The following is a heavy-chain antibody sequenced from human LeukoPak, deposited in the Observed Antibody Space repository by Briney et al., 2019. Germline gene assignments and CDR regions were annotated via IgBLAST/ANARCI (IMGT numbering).Heavy chain of an antibody. J-gene: IGHJ4*02. CDR3: ARRGYYDSSGAFDY. D-gene: IGHD3-22*01. V-gene: IGHV4-59*08. CDR1: GGSISSYY. CDR2: IYYSGST. Sequence: SETLSHTCTVSGGSISSYYWSWIRQPSGKGLEWIGYIYYSGSTNYNPSLKSRVTISVDTSKNQFSLKLSSVTAADTAVYYCARRGYYDSSGAFDYWGQGTLVTVSS.